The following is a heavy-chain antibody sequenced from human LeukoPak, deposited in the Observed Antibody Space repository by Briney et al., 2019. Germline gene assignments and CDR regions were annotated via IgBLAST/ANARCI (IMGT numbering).Heavy chain of an antibody. D-gene: IGHD6-19*01. Sequence: PGGSLRLSCAASGFTFSSYSMNWVRQAPGKGLEWVSYISSSSSTIYYADSVKGRFTISRDNAKNSLYLQMNSLRAEDTAVYYCAGVGDSSGWQYYLDYWGQGTLVTVSS. CDR1: GFTFSSYS. V-gene: IGHV3-48*01. J-gene: IGHJ4*02. CDR3: AGVGDSSGWQYYLDY. CDR2: ISSSSSTI.